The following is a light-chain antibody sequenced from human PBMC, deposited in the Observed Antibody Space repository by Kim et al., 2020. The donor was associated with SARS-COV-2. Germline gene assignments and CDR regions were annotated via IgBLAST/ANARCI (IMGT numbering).Light chain of an antibody. V-gene: IGKV1-39*01. CDR1: QRISNS. CDR3: QQSFSFPRT. J-gene: IGKJ2*01. CDR2: AAS. Sequence: DIQMTQSPSSLSASVGDIVTITCRSSQRISNSLNWYQQTPGKVPKLLISAASTLHTGVPSRFSGSGSGTDFTLTINSLQPEDFATYYCQQSFSFPRTFGQGTNWRS.